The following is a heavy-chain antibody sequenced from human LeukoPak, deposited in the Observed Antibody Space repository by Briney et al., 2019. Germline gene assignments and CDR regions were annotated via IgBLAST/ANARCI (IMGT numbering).Heavy chain of an antibody. J-gene: IGHJ4*02. CDR1: GFTFSSYA. D-gene: IGHD1-26*01. V-gene: IGHV3-23*01. CDR2: ISGSGGST. Sequence: GGSLRLSCAASGFTFSSYAMSWVRQAPGKGLEWVSAISGSGGSTYYAGSVKGRFTISRDNAKNSLYLQMNSLRAEDTAVYYCARGSYYFDYWGQGTLVTVSS. CDR3: ARGSYYFDY.